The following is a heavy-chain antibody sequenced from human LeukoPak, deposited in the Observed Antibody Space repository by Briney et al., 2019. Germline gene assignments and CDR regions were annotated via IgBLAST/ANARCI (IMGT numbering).Heavy chain of an antibody. J-gene: IGHJ4*02. CDR3: ARASPEDRDAIDY. D-gene: IGHD5-24*01. CDR1: GGSISSYY. Sequence: SETLSLTCTVSGGSISSYYWSWIRQPPGKGLEWIAYISDIGSINYNPSLKSRVTISLDTSKNQFSLKLSSVTAADTAVFYCARASPEDRDAIDYWGQGTLVTVSS. CDR2: ISDIGSI. V-gene: IGHV4-59*12.